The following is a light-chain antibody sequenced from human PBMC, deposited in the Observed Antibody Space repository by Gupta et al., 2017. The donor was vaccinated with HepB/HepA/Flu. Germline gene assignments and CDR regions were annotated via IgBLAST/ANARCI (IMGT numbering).Light chain of an antibody. CDR3: QSYYTSRSGYV. J-gene: IGLJ1*01. V-gene: IGLV1-40*01. Sequence: QSVLTQPPSVSGAPGQRVIISCTGSSSNIGAGYDVHWYQQLPGTAPKLLIYGNTNRPSGVPDRFSGSRSGTSASLAITGLQAEDEADYYCQSYYTSRSGYVFGTGTKVTVL. CDR2: GNT. CDR1: SSNIGAGYD.